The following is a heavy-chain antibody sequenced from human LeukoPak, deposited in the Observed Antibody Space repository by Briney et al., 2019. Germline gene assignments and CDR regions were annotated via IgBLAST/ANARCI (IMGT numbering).Heavy chain of an antibody. V-gene: IGHV3-30*02. CDR1: GFTFSSYG. D-gene: IGHD3-3*01. Sequence: PGGSLRLSCAASGFTFSSYGMHWVRQAPGKGLEWVAFIRYDGSNKYYADSVKGRFTISRDNSKNTLYLQMNSLRAEDTAVYYCAKDGITIFGVVVPFDYWGQGTLVTVSS. CDR2: IRYDGSNK. CDR3: AKDGITIFGVVVPFDY. J-gene: IGHJ4*02.